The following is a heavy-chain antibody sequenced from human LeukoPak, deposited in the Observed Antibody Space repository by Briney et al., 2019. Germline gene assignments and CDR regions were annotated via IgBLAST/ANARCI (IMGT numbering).Heavy chain of an antibody. J-gene: IGHJ4*02. V-gene: IGHV3-53*01. CDR3: AKDLSYTSGASDH. CDR1: GFSVSHNY. CDR2: IYGDGST. Sequence: GGSLRLSCLVSGFSVSHNYVSWVRQAPGKGLEWVSNIYGDGSTNYADSVRGRFTISRDNSKNTLSLQLRSLRAEDTAVYYCAKDLSYTSGASDHWGQGTLVTVSS. D-gene: IGHD6-19*01.